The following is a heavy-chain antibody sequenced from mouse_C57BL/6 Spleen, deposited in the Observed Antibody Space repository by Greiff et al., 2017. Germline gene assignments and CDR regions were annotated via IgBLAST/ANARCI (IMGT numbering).Heavy chain of an antibody. J-gene: IGHJ2*01. CDR3: ARGGLYYGTPDY. V-gene: IGHV1-55*01. CDR1: GYTFTSYW. Sequence: QVQLKQPGAELVKPGASVKMSCKASGYTFTSYWITWVKQRPGQGLEWIGDIYPGSGSTNYNEKFKSKATLTVDTSSSTAYMQLSSLTSEDSAVYYCARGGLYYGTPDYWGQGTTLTVSS. D-gene: IGHD2-1*01. CDR2: IYPGSGST.